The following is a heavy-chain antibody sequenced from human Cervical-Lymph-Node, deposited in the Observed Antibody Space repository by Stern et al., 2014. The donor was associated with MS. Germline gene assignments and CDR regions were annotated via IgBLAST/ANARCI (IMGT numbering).Heavy chain of an antibody. CDR3: ARTRYDFWSGYYNTSGFEY. Sequence: QVTLKESGPALVKPTQTLTLTCTFSGFSLSTSGMCVSWIRQHPGKALEWLALIDWDDDKYYSTSLKTRLTISKDTSKNQVVLTMTNMDPVDTATYYCARTRYDFWSGYYNTSGFEYWGQGTLVTVSS. J-gene: IGHJ4*02. D-gene: IGHD3-3*01. V-gene: IGHV2-70*01. CDR1: GFSLSTSGMC. CDR2: IDWDDDK.